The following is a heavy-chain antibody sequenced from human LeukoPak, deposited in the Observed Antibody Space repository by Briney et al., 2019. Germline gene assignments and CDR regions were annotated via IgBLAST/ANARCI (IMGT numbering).Heavy chain of an antibody. V-gene: IGHV4-4*07. D-gene: IGHD2-2*01. CDR2: IYTSGST. J-gene: IGHJ4*02. Sequence: SETLSLTCTVSGASISSYYWTWIRQPAGKGLEWIGRIYTSGSTNYNPSLKSRVTMSVDTSKNQFSLKLSSVTAADTAVYYCARLSADSSSSRGFDYWGQGTLVTVSS. CDR1: GASISSYY. CDR3: ARLSADSSSSRGFDY.